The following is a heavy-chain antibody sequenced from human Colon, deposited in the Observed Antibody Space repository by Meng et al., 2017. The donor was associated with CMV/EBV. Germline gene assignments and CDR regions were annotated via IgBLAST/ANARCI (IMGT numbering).Heavy chain of an antibody. V-gene: IGHV1-8*01. CDR1: GYTFTSLD. CDR2: MSPKSGIT. D-gene: IGHD6-25*01. CDR3: ARGVAAGVDY. Sequence: VSCKASGYTFTSLDINWVRQAAGQELEWMGYMSPKSGITGYAQKFQDRVTMTRDTSISTFDMELSSLRSDDTAVYYCARGVAAGVDYWGQGTLVTVSS. J-gene: IGHJ4*02.